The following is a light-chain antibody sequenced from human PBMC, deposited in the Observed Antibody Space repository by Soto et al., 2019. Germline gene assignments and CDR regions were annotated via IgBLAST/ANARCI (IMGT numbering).Light chain of an antibody. CDR1: QTVSSTY. Sequence: EVVLTQYPGTLSLSPGARATLSCTASQTVSSTYLAWYQQKPGQAPRLLMYGVSSRATGIQDRFSGSGSGTDFTLTISRLGPDDFAVYYCQHYGTSFAFGQGTRLEIK. J-gene: IGKJ5*01. CDR3: QHYGTSFA. V-gene: IGKV3-20*01. CDR2: GVS.